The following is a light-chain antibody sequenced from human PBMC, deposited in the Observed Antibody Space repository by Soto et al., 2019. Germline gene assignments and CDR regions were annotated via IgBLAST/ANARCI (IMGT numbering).Light chain of an antibody. J-gene: IGKJ5*01. CDR1: QNIYTGY. Sequence: EVVLTQSPGTLSLSPGESATLSCRASQNIYTGYLAWYQQKPGQAPRLLISGASDRATGIPDRFTGSGSGTDFTLTISRLEPEDFAVYYCQQFSGSLTFGQGTRLEIK. CDR2: GAS. V-gene: IGKV3-20*01. CDR3: QQFSGSLT.